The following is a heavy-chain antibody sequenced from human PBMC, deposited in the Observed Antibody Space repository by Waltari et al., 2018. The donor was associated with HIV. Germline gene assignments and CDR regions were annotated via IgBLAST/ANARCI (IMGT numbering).Heavy chain of an antibody. D-gene: IGHD3-3*01. CDR3: ARGPPNDLWPPQTRHMDV. V-gene: IGHV1-8*01. Sequence: VSCKASGYTFTGYDMNWVRQATGQGLEWMGWMNPESGNTAYAHKFQGRVTMTRNTSIRTAYMELTSLRSEDTAVYYCARGPPNDLWPPQTRHMDVWGQGTTVTVSS. CDR2: MNPESGNT. J-gene: IGHJ6*02. CDR1: GYTFTGYD.